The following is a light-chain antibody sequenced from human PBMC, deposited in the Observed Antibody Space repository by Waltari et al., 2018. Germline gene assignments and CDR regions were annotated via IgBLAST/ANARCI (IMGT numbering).Light chain of an antibody. CDR3: QQYNNWPACT. CDR1: QSVSSS. V-gene: IGKV3-15*01. Sequence: EIVMTQSPATLSVSPGERATLSCRAIQSVSSSLAWYQQKPGQAPRLLIYGASTRATGIPARFSGSGSGTEFTLTISSLQSEDFAVYYCQQYNNWPACTFGQGTKLEIK. J-gene: IGKJ2*02. CDR2: GAS.